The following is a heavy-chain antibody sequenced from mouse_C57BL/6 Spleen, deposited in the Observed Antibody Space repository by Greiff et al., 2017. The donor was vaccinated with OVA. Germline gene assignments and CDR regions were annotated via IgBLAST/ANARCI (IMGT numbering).Heavy chain of an antibody. CDR1: GYTFTSYG. CDR3: AREGVGYGSSLDYAMDY. J-gene: IGHJ4*01. V-gene: IGHV1-81*01. Sequence: QVQLQQSGAELARPGASVKLSCKASGYTFTSYGISWVKQRTGQGPEWIGEIYPRSGNTYYNEKFKGKATLTADKSSSTAYMELRSLTSEDSAVYFCAREGVGYGSSLDYAMDYWGQGTSVTVSS. D-gene: IGHD1-1*01. CDR2: IYPRSGNT.